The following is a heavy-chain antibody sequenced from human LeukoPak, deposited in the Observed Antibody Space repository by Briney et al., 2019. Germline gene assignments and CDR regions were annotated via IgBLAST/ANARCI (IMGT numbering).Heavy chain of an antibody. CDR2: IYYSGST. CDR3: ARGGSTSYREFLYNWFDP. V-gene: IGHV4-39*01. J-gene: IGHJ5*02. Sequence: SETLSLTCTVSGGSISSSSHYWGWIRQPPGKGLEWLGSIYYSGSTFDNPSLKSRVTISVDTSKNQFSLKLNSVTAADTAVYYCARGGSTSYREFLYNWFDPWGQGTLVTVSS. CDR1: GGSISSSSHY. D-gene: IGHD3-10*01.